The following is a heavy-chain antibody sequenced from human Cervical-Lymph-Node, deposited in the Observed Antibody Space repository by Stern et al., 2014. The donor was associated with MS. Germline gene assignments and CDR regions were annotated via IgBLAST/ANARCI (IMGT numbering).Heavy chain of an antibody. Sequence: EVQLVESGAELIRPGESLKISCKGSGYKFSIYWIAWVRQMTGKGLEWMWIIYPGDSETRYSPSFQGQVTMSADKSTSTAYLQWSSLNASDTAMYFCARQTTAWASDVWGQGTLVTVSS. CDR2: IYPGDSET. V-gene: IGHV5-51*01. D-gene: IGHD1-14*01. CDR1: GYKFSIYW. J-gene: IGHJ4*02. CDR3: ARQTTAWASDV.